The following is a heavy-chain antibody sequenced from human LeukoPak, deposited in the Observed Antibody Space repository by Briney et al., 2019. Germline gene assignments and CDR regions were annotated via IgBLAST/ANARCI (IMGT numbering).Heavy chain of an antibody. V-gene: IGHV3-21*01. Sequence: SGGSLRLSCTVSEFTFGSYGMNWVRQAPGKGLEWVASINRGATYIYYADSMKGRFTISRDDAKSSLYLQMNSLRAEDTAVYYCVRLRRNSDSSGYYYYYDYWGQGILVTVSS. CDR3: VRLRRNSDSSGYYYYYDY. J-gene: IGHJ4*02. CDR2: INRGATYI. CDR1: EFTFGSYG. D-gene: IGHD3-22*01.